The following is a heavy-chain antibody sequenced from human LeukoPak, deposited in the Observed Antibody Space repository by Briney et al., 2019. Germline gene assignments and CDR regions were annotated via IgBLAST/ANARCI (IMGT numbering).Heavy chain of an antibody. J-gene: IGHJ3*02. Sequence: ASAKVSCKASGYTFTGYYMHWVRQAPGQGLEWMGWINPNSGGTNCAQKFQGRVTMTRDTSISTAYMELSRLRSDDTAVYYCARVLKFPAAFDIWGQGTMVTVSS. CDR2: INPNSGGT. CDR3: ARVLKFPAAFDI. V-gene: IGHV1-2*02. CDR1: GYTFTGYY.